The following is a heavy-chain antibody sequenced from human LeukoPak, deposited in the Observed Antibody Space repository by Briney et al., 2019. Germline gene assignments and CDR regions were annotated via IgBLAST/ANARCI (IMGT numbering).Heavy chain of an antibody. CDR2: VSGRGGST. Sequence: GGSLRLSCAASGLTFSSYAMSWVRQAPGKGLEWVSAVSGRGGSTYYADSVKGRFTISRDNSKNTLYLQMNSLRAEDTAVYYCAKDSMIGDYYDSSGSDAFDIWGQGTMVTVSS. CDR3: AKDSMIGDYYDSSGSDAFDI. CDR1: GLTFSSYA. J-gene: IGHJ3*02. V-gene: IGHV3-23*01. D-gene: IGHD3-22*01.